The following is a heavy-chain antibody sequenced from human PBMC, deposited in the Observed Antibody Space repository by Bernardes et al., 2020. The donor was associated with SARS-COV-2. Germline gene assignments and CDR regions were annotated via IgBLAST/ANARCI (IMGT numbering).Heavy chain of an antibody. V-gene: IGHV3-30*18. J-gene: IGHJ4*02. CDR3: VKRRAIFELWAGNFDY. CDR2: ISYEGSKK. CDR1: GFTFHNYG. Sequence: VESLFLSCAASGFTFHNYGMHWVRQAPGKGLEWVSFISYEGSKKYYLDSLKGRFTISRDSSKSTLYLQMNSLRDDDTTLYYCVKRRAIFELWAGNFDYWGQVTLVTVS. D-gene: IGHD5-18*01.